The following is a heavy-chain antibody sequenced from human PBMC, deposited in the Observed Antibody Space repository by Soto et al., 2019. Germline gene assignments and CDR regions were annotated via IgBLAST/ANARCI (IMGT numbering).Heavy chain of an antibody. CDR1: IGGVG. CDR3: AHSPFYGDKLDH. V-gene: IGHV2-5*02. Sequence: IGGVGVGWIRQPPGKALEWLAVIYWDGDKLYSPSLKSRLSIAKDTSKNQVVLTMTNMDPVDTATYYCAHSPFYGDKLDHWGQGTLVSVSS. J-gene: IGHJ4*02. D-gene: IGHD4-17*01. CDR2: IYWDGDK.